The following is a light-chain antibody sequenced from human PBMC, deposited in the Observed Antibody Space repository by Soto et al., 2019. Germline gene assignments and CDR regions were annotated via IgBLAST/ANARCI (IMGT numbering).Light chain of an antibody. CDR1: SSDIGAFKY. CDR2: EVV. J-gene: IGLJ1*01. Sequence: QSVLTQPVSVSGSPGQSITISCTGTSSDIGAFKYVSWYQQHPGKAPKLIILEVVNRPSGVSNRFSGSKSGNTASLTISGLQADDEADYYCKSYAGSNTYVFGSGTKVTVL. V-gene: IGLV2-14*01. CDR3: KSYAGSNTYV.